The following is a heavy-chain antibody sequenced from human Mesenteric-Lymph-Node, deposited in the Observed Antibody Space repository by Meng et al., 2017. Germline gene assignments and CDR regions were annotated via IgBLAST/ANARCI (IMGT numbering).Heavy chain of an antibody. Sequence: QPVALGAEVKKPGCQVRVSCGTSGYTFTTYAIHWVRQAPGRGLEWMGWINAGNGDTKYSQNFQGRITITSDTSASIVYMDLNSLRSEDTGVYYCARAIAVSGTGRFDYWGQGTLVTVSS. CDR1: GYTFTTYA. CDR3: ARAIAVSGTGRFDY. J-gene: IGHJ4*02. V-gene: IGHV1-3*01. CDR2: INAGNGDT. D-gene: IGHD6-19*01.